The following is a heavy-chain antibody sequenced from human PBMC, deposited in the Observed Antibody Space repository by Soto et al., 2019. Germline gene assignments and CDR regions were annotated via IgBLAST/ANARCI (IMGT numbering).Heavy chain of an antibody. CDR2: SRNKAKSYTT. Sequence: EEQLVESGGGLVQPGGSLTLSCAASGFTFSDYYMEWVRQAPGKGLEWVARSRNKAKSYTTDYAASVQGRFTISRDLSKNSLYLQMTNLKTEDTAVYYCSRLEGGWGQGTLVTVSS. J-gene: IGHJ4*02. V-gene: IGHV3-72*01. D-gene: IGHD3-3*01. CDR1: GFTFSDYY. CDR3: SRLEGG.